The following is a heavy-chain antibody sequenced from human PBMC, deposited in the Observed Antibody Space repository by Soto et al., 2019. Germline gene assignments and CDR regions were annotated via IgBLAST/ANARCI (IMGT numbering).Heavy chain of an antibody. Sequence: GGSLRLSCAASGFIFSTYYMNWVRQGPGKGLEWVSYISSSGSTIFYTDSVKGRFTVSRDNAKNSLYLQMNSLRAEDTAVYNSARPTYYYDSSGPRGYWGQGPLVTVSP. CDR1: GFIFSTYY. CDR2: ISSSGSTI. V-gene: IGHV3-48*01. D-gene: IGHD3-22*01. CDR3: ARPTYYYDSSGPRGY. J-gene: IGHJ4*02.